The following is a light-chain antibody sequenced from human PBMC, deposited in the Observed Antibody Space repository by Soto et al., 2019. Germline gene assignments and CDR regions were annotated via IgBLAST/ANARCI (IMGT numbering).Light chain of an antibody. CDR1: SSDVGGYKY. V-gene: IGLV2-14*01. Sequence: QSALTQPASVSGSPGQSITISCAGTSSDVGGYKYVSWYQQHPGIAPKLMIYEVSNRPSGVSNRFSGSKSGNTASLTISGLQAEDEADYYCNSYTSTYTGVFGTGTKVTVL. CDR3: NSYTSTYTGV. J-gene: IGLJ1*01. CDR2: EVS.